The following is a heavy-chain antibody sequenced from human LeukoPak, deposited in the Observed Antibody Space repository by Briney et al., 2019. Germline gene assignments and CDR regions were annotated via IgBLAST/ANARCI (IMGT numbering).Heavy chain of an antibody. D-gene: IGHD5-12*01. CDR2: LWSDGIKT. J-gene: IGHJ4*02. CDR1: GFTFTNYP. V-gene: IGHV3-33*03. Sequence: GGSLRLSCAASGFTFTNYPMHWVRQAPGKGLEWVAVLWSDGIKTDYADSVKGRFTISRDDSKNTLYLQMNSLRAEDTAVYYCASLLRGYSGYVNYWGQGTLVTVSS. CDR3: ASLLRGYSGYVNY.